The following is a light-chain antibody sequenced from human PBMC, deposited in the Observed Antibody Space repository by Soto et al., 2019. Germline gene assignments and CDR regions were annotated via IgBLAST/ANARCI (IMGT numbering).Light chain of an antibody. Sequence: DIVFTRSPPALSLSPEERATLSCRASQSVSGFLAWYQQKPGQSPRLLIYDASSRAAGIPDRFSGSGSGTDFTLTISRLQPEDFAVYHCQQYSSSSRVFGQGTKVDIK. CDR1: QSVSGF. CDR3: QQYSSSSRV. J-gene: IGKJ1*01. CDR2: DAS. V-gene: IGKV3-20*01.